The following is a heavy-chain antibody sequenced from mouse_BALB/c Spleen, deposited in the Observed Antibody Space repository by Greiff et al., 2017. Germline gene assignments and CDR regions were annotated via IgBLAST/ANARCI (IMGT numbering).Heavy chain of an antibody. CDR2: SRNKANDYTT. V-gene: IGHV7-1*02. Sequence: EVKVVESGAGLAQPGGSLRLSCATSGFTFSDFYMEWVRQPPWQRLEWIAASRNKANDYTTEYSASVKGQFIVSRDTTQTVLYLQIIALRAEDTAIYYCARAQNSVLWQGDAMDYWGQGTSVTVSA. CDR1: GFTFSDFY. CDR3: ARAQNSVLWQGDAMDY. D-gene: IGHD1-2*01. J-gene: IGHJ4*01.